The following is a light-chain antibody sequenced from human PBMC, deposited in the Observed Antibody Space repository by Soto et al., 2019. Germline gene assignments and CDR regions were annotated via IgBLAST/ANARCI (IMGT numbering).Light chain of an antibody. CDR3: SSFTNTYSYV. Sequence: QSVLTQPPSASGTPGQRVTISCSGSTSNIGSKTVSWYQQLPGSAPRVLIYNNNERPSGVPDRFSGSKSGTSASLAISGLQSEDEADYYCSSFTNTYSYVFGTGTKLTVL. CDR2: NNN. CDR1: TSNIGSKT. V-gene: IGLV1-44*01. J-gene: IGLJ1*01.